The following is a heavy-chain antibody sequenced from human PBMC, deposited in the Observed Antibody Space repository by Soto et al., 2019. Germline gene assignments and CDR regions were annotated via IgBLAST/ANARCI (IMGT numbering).Heavy chain of an antibody. Sequence: GGSLRLSCAASGFTFDDYAMHWVRQAPGKGLEWVSGISWNSGSIGYADSVKGRFTISRDNAKNSLYLQMNSLRAEDTALYYCAKGGYYGSGSSSIYYYMDVWGKGTTVTVSS. CDR3: AKGGYYGSGSSSIYYYMDV. CDR1: GFTFDDYA. D-gene: IGHD3-10*01. J-gene: IGHJ6*03. CDR2: ISWNSGSI. V-gene: IGHV3-9*01.